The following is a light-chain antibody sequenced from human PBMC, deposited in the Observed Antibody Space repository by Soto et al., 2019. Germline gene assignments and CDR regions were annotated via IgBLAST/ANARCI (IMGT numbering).Light chain of an antibody. V-gene: IGLV2-14*03. CDR3: TSWTTSNTMI. J-gene: IGLJ2*01. CDR1: SSDIGAYNY. Sequence: QSALTQPASVSGSPGQSITISCTGNSSDIGAYNYVSWYQQHPGKAPKLMIYDVNIRPSGVSKRFSGSKSGNTASLTISGLQAEDEADYYGTSWTTSNTMIFGGGTKLTVL. CDR2: DVN.